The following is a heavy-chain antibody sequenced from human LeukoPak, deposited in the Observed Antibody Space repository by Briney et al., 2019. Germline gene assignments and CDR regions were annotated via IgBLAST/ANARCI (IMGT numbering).Heavy chain of an antibody. J-gene: IGHJ3*02. CDR3: AREKVGAKPDAFDI. D-gene: IGHD1-26*01. Sequence: ASVKVSCKASEYTFTSYDINWVRQATGQGLEWMGWMNPDSGNTGYAQKFQGRVTMTRNTSISTAYMELSSLRSEDTAVYYCAREKVGAKPDAFDIWGQGTMVTVSS. V-gene: IGHV1-8*01. CDR2: MNPDSGNT. CDR1: EYTFTSYD.